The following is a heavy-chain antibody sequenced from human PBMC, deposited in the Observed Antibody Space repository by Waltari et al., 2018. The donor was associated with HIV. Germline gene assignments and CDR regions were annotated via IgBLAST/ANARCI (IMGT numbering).Heavy chain of an antibody. Sequence: EVQLVESGGGLVQPGGSLRLSCAASGFTFTSSWMHWVRQAPGKGLVWVSRSDGDGSSTDYADSVKGRFTSSRDNAKNTLYLQVNTLRAEDTAVYFCARDAALFDWGQGTLVTVSS. D-gene: IGHD3-10*02. CDR1: GFTFTSSW. J-gene: IGHJ4*02. CDR3: ARDAALFD. CDR2: SDGDGSST. V-gene: IGHV3-74*01.